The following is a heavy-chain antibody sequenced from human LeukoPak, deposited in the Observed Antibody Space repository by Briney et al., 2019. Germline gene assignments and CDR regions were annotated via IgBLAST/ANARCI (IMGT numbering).Heavy chain of an antibody. CDR3: AREGGYTTALAY. Sequence: GGSLRLSCAASGFTFSSYAMHWVRQAPGKGLEYVSGISSTGGRTYYANSVKGRFTISRDNSKNTSILQMGSLRPEDMAVYFCAREGGYTTALAYWGQGTLVTVSS. D-gene: IGHD5-18*01. CDR1: GFTFSSYA. CDR2: ISSTGGRT. V-gene: IGHV3-64*01. J-gene: IGHJ4*02.